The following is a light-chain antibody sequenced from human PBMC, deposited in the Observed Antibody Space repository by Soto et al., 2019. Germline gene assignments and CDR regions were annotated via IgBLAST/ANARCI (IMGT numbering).Light chain of an antibody. V-gene: IGLV1-51*01. CDR2: DNT. Sequence: QSVLSQPPSVSAAPGQRVTISCSGSSSNIGKYYVSWYQQVPGTAPTLLIYDNTQRPSGIPDQFSGSKSGTSATLAITGLQTGDEADYYCATWDGGLTPQGVFGTGTKVTVL. CDR3: ATWDGGLTPQGV. J-gene: IGLJ1*01. CDR1: SSNIGKYY.